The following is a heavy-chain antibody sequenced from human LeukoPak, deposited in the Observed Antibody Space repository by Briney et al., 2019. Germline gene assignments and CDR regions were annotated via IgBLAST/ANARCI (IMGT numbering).Heavy chain of an antibody. CDR2: INPNSGGT. V-gene: IGHV1-2*06. Sequence: GASVKVSRKASGYTFTGYYMHWVRQAPGQGLEWMGRINPNSGGTNYAQKFQGRVTMTRDTSISTAYMELSRLRSDDTAVYYCASLVDTAGGYFDYWGQGTLVTVSS. CDR3: ASLVDTAGGYFDY. CDR1: GYTFTGYY. D-gene: IGHD5-18*01. J-gene: IGHJ4*02.